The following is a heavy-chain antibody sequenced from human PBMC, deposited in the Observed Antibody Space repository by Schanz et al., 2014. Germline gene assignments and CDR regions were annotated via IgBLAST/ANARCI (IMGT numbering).Heavy chain of an antibody. CDR1: GFSFSNYW. J-gene: IGHJ4*02. Sequence: VQLVDSGGGLVQPGESLRLSCAASGFSFSNYWMSWVRQAPGKGLEWVANIKQDGSEKYYVDSVKGRFTISRDNAKKSLYLRMNSLRAEDTAVYYCARDAVTSVLTPGFYYWGQGTLVTVSS. CDR2: IKQDGSEK. V-gene: IGHV3-7*04. CDR3: ARDAVTSVLTPGFYY. D-gene: IGHD4-17*01.